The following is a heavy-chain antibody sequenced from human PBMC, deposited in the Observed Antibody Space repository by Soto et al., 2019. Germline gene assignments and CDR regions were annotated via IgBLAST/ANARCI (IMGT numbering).Heavy chain of an antibody. CDR1: GDSINSRSYY. Sequence: PSETLSLTCTVTGDSINSRSYYWGWIRQPPGKGLEWIGSIYYSGRTYNNPSLRSRVSMSIDTSKNQFSLKLSSVTAADTAVYYCARVVGDYAYDYDYWGQGTLVTVSS. D-gene: IGHD4-17*01. V-gene: IGHV4-39*07. CDR2: IYYSGRT. J-gene: IGHJ4*02. CDR3: ARVVGDYAYDYDY.